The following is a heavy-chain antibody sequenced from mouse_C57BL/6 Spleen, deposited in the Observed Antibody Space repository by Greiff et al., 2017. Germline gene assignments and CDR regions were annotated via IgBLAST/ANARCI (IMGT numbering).Heavy chain of an antibody. V-gene: IGHV1-15*01. J-gene: IGHJ4*01. CDR2: IAPETGGT. Sequence: VKLQESGAELVRPGASVTLSCKASGYTFTDYEMHWVKQTPVHGLEWIGAIAPETGGTAYNQKFKGKAILTADKSSSTAYMELRSLTSEDSAVYYCTRGSYKAMDYWGQGTSVTVSS. D-gene: IGHD1-1*02. CDR3: TRGSYKAMDY. CDR1: GYTFTDYE.